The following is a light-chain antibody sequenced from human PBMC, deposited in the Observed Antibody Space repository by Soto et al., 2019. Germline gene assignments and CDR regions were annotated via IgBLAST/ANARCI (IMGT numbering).Light chain of an antibody. J-gene: IGLJ2*01. CDR3: QTWVTGTYVV. CDR2: LNSDGSH. V-gene: IGLV4-69*01. Sequence: QLVLTQSPSASASLGASVKLTCTLSSGHSSYAIAWHQQQPEKGPRYLMKLNSDGSHSKGDGIPDRFSGSSSGAERYLTISSLQSEDEADDYCQTWVTGTYVVFGGGTKLTVL. CDR1: SGHSSYA.